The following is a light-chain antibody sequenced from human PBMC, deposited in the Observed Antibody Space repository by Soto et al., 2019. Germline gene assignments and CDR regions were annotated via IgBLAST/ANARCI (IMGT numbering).Light chain of an antibody. CDR3: QQYDPVSPYT. CDR1: QDISMW. J-gene: IGKJ2*01. Sequence: DIQMTQSPSTLSASIGDRVTVTCRASQDISMWLAWYQQKPGKAPKVLISDVSTLESGVPSRFSGSGSGTEFTLTISSLQPEDSATYYCQQYDPVSPYTFGPGTKVDIK. V-gene: IGKV1-5*01. CDR2: DVS.